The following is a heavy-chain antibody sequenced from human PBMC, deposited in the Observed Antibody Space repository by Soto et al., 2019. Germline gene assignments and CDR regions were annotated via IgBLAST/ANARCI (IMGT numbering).Heavy chain of an antibody. Sequence: QVQLVESGGGVVQPGRSLRLSCEASGFTFSSHSMHWVRQAPGKGLEWVAVIAFDGSYKYYAASVKGRFTISRDNSKNTLYLQMNSLRPEDTAVYYCARGASIVVPGTSFDYWGQGTLVTVSS. CDR1: GFTFSSHS. CDR2: IAFDGSYK. D-gene: IGHD6-19*01. J-gene: IGHJ4*02. CDR3: ARGASIVVPGTSFDY. V-gene: IGHV3-30*04.